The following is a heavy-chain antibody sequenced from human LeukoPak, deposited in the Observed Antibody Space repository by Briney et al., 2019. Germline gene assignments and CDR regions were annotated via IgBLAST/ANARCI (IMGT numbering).Heavy chain of an antibody. V-gene: IGHV6-1*01. J-gene: IGHJ6*02. CDR3: ARVPDKYSSAYGDYGMDV. CDR2: TYYRSKWYN. Sequence: SQTLSLTCALSGDSVSSNSAAWNWIRQSPSRGLEWLGRTYYRSKWYNDYAVSVKSRITINPDTSKNQLSLQLNSVTPEDTAVYYCARVPDKYSSAYGDYGMDVWGQGTTVTVSS. D-gene: IGHD6-19*01. CDR1: GDSVSSNSAA.